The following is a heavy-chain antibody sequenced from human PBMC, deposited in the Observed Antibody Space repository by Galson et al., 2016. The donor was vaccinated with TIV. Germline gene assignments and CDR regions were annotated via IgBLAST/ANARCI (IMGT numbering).Heavy chain of an antibody. Sequence: SLRLSCAASGFTFNSYSMTWVRQAPGKGLEWVAVISNDGNTKHYADSAKGRFTISRDNSKNTLFLQMNSLRPEDMALYYCARSLTSDYGDPLDYWGQGTLVTVSS. CDR3: ARSLTSDYGDPLDY. D-gene: IGHD4-17*01. CDR2: ISNDGNTK. V-gene: IGHV3-30*03. J-gene: IGHJ4*02. CDR1: GFTFNSYS.